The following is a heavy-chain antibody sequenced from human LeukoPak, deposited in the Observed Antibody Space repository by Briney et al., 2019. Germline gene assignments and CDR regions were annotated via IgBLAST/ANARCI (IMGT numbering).Heavy chain of an antibody. Sequence: PSETLSLTCTVSGGSISSSSYYWGWIRQPPGKGLEWIGSIYYSGSTYYNPSLKSRVTISVDTSKNQFSLKLSSVTAADTAVYYCARWWGISPSAGYMDVWGKGTTVTVSS. D-gene: IGHD3-16*01. CDR2: IYYSGST. CDR1: GGSISSSSYY. V-gene: IGHV4-39*07. CDR3: ARWWGISPSAGYMDV. J-gene: IGHJ6*03.